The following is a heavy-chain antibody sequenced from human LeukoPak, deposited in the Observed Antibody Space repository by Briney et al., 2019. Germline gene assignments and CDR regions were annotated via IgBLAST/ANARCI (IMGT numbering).Heavy chain of an antibody. V-gene: IGHV1-2*02. J-gene: IGHJ5*01. CDR2: INPNSGGI. CDR3: VRDEGGYSASWFDY. Sequence: GASVKVSCKGSGSTFIDHYVHWVRQAPGQGLEWMGWINPNSGGIHYAKSFQDRVTMTRDTDITTVYMELSSLRSDDTAMCYCVRDEGGYSASWFDYWGQGTLVTVSS. CDR1: GSTFIDHY. D-gene: IGHD5-12*01.